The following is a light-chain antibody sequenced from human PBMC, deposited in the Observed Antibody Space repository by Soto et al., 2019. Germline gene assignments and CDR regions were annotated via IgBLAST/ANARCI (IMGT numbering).Light chain of an antibody. Sequence: SYELTQSPSVSVSPGQTASITCSGDKLGDKFAYWYQQKPGQSPGVVIYEDRKRRSGIPERFSGSNSGITAILTISGSEAMDEADYYWQPWDSSTLVFGGGTQLTVL. V-gene: IGLV3-1*01. CDR1: KLGDKF. J-gene: IGLJ2*01. CDR2: EDR. CDR3: QPWDSSTLV.